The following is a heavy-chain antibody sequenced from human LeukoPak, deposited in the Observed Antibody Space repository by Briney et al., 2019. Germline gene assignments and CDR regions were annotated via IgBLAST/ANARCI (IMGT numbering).Heavy chain of an antibody. CDR1: GFTFSSYA. D-gene: IGHD2-15*01. J-gene: IGHJ4*02. CDR3: CLLRGYCSGGSCYSTDY. CDR2: INHSGST. V-gene: IGHV4-34*08. Sequence: GSLRLSCVASGFTFSSYAMGWVRQAPGKGLEWIGEINHSGSTNYNPSLKSRVTISVDTSKNQFSLKLSSVTAADTAVYYCCLLRGYCSGGSCYSTDYWGQGTLVTVSS.